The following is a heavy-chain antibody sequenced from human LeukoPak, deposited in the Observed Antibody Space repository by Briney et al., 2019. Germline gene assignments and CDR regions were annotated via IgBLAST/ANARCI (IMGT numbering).Heavy chain of an antibody. D-gene: IGHD3-10*01. CDR3: ATFGESAAFDI. J-gene: IGHJ3*02. CDR1: SGSISGYY. CDR2: ISYSGST. V-gene: IGHV4-59*01. Sequence: PSETLSLTCTVSSGSISGYYWSWIRQPPGKGLEWVGYISYSGSTNYNPSLKSRVTISVDTSKNQFSLKLSSVTAADTAVYYCATFGESAAFDIWGQGTMVTVSS.